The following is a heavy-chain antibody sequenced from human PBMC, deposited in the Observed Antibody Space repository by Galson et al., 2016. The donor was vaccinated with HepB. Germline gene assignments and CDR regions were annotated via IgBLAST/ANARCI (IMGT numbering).Heavy chain of an antibody. V-gene: IGHV1-2*02. J-gene: IGHJ2*01. CDR3: ARETRVTGTRPYWYFDL. Sequence: SVKVSCKASGYPFTGYYIHWLRLAPGQGLEWMGWINPNTGGSNYFQKFRGRVTVTRDTAITTAYLELRRLTSGDTAVYYCARETRVTGTRPYWYFDLWGRGTLVTFSS. CDR1: GYPFTGYY. CDR2: INPNTGGS. D-gene: IGHD1-7*01.